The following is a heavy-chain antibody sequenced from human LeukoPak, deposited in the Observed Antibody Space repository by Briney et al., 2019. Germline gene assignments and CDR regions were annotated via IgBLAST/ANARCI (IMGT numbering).Heavy chain of an antibody. CDR3: ARLRNVDTAMATPVDGAFDI. V-gene: IGHV1-2*02. Sequence: GASVKVSCKASGYTFTGYYMHWVRQAPGQGLEWMGWINPNSGGTNYAQKFQGRVTMTRDTSISTAYMELSRLRSDDTAVYYCARLRNVDTAMATPVDGAFDIWGQGTMVTVSS. J-gene: IGHJ3*02. D-gene: IGHD5-18*01. CDR2: INPNSGGT. CDR1: GYTFTGYY.